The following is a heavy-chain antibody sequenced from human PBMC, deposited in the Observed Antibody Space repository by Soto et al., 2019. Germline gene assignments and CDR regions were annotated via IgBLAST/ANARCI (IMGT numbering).Heavy chain of an antibody. CDR3: ARSVAVPGAHIDY. V-gene: IGHV4-4*07. D-gene: IGHD6-19*01. CDR2: FFPSGST. Sequence: LSLTCTVSGGSISGYFWSWVRQPAGKGLEWIGRFFPSGSTNYNPSLRSRVTMSVDTSKSLFSLRLSSVTAADTAVYFCARSVAVPGAHIDYWGQGTQVTVSS. CDR1: GGSISGYF. J-gene: IGHJ4*02.